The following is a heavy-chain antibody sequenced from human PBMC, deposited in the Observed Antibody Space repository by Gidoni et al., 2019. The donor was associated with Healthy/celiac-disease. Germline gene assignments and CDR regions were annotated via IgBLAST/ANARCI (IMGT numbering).Heavy chain of an antibody. V-gene: IGHV4-34*01. J-gene: IGHJ3*02. CDR3: ARGRGNDVDIVATIMMLRGAFDI. Sequence: QVQLQQWGAGLLKPSETLSLTCAVYGGSFSGYYWSWIRQPPGKGLEWIGEINHSGSTNYNPSLKSRVTISVDTSKNQFSLKLSSVTAADTAVYYCARGRGNDVDIVATIMMLRGAFDIWGQGTMVTVSS. D-gene: IGHD5-12*01. CDR2: INHSGST. CDR1: GGSFSGYY.